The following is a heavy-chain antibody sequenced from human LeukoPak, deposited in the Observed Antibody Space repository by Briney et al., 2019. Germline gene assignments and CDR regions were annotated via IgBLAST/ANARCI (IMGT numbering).Heavy chain of an antibody. CDR2: IYHSGST. Sequence: SETLSLTCTVSGYSISSGYYWGWIRQPPGKGLEWIGSIYHSGSTYYNPSLKSRVTISVDTSKNQFSLKLSSVTAADTAVYYCARGTVVGVSIDYWGQGTLVTVSS. CDR1: GYSISSGYY. D-gene: IGHD4-23*01. J-gene: IGHJ4*02. V-gene: IGHV4-38-2*02. CDR3: ARGTVVGVSIDY.